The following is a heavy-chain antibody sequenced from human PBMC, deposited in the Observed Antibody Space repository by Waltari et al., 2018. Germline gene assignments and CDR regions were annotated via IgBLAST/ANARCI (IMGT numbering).Heavy chain of an antibody. J-gene: IGHJ4*02. V-gene: IGHV4-59*11. Sequence: QVQLQESGPGLVKPSETLSLTCTVSGGSISSHYWSWIRQPPGKGLEWIGYIYYSGSTNYIPSLKSRVTITVDTSKNQFSLKLSSVTAADTAVYYCARDQGSSWGQGTLVTVSS. CDR1: GGSISSHY. CDR2: IYYSGST. CDR3: ARDQGSS.